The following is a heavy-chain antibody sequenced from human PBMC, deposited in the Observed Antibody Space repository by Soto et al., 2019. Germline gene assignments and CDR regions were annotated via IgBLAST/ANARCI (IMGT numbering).Heavy chain of an antibody. J-gene: IGHJ4*02. CDR1: EFTFSKYA. V-gene: IGHV3-23*01. Sequence: GGSLRLSCASSEFTFSKYAMSWIRQAPGKGLEWVSAISYGGGTTYYADSVKGRFTISRDNSKNTLYLQMNSLRAEDTAVYYCAKNPGYYYDSTGYHFDYWGQGT. D-gene: IGHD3-22*01. CDR3: AKNPGYYYDSTGYHFDY. CDR2: ISYGGGTT.